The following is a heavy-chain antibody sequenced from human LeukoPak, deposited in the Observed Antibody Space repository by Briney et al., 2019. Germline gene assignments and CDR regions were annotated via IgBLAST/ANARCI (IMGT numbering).Heavy chain of an antibody. CDR3: AYRRIAAAGKPFDY. Sequence: SGPTLVNPTQTLTLTCTFSGFSLSTSGVGVGWIRQPPGKALEWLALIYWDDDKRYSPSLKSRLTITKDTSKNQEVLTMTNMDPVDTATYYCAYRRIAAAGKPFDYWGQGTLVTVSS. CDR2: IYWDDDK. CDR1: GFSLSTSGVG. J-gene: IGHJ4*02. V-gene: IGHV2-5*02. D-gene: IGHD6-13*01.